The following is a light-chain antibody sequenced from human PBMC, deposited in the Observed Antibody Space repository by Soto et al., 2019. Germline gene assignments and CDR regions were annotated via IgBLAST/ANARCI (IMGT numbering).Light chain of an antibody. Sequence: CMLTQPHSVSGSPGETVTISCTRSSGSIASNFVQWYQQRPGSAPRNVIYEDNYRPSGVPDRFSGSIDSSSNSASLTISGLRPEDEADYYCQSYDITYGVFGGGTQLTVL. CDR3: QSYDITYGV. V-gene: IGLV6-57*04. CDR2: EDN. J-gene: IGLJ7*01. CDR1: SGSIASNF.